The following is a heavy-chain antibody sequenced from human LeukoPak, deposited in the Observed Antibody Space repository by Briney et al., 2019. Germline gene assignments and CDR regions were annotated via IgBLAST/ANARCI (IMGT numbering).Heavy chain of an antibody. J-gene: IGHJ4*02. D-gene: IGHD3-10*01. Sequence: GGSLRLSCVASGLTLCNYGMNWVRQAPGEGLEWVSSIGGSGSTTYYADSVRGRFTISRDNSKNSMYLQMSSLRAEDTAIYYCAEVESSYCRIWGQGTLVTVSS. CDR2: IGGSGSTT. CDR1: GLTLCNYG. CDR3: AEVESSYCRI. V-gene: IGHV3-23*01.